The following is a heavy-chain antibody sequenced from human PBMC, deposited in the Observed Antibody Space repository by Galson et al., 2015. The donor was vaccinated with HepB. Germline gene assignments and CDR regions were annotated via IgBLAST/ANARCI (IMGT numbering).Heavy chain of an antibody. J-gene: IGHJ5*02. CDR2: IKQDGSEK. CDR1: GFTFSSYW. V-gene: IGHV3-7*01. D-gene: IGHD3-3*01. CDR3: ARDTKSADFWPHHFFDP. Sequence: SLRLSCAASGFTFSSYWMSWVRQAPGKGLEWVANIKQDGSEKYYVDSVKGRFTISRDNAKNSLYLQMNSLRAEDTAVYYCARDTKSADFWPHHFFDPWGQGTLVTVSS.